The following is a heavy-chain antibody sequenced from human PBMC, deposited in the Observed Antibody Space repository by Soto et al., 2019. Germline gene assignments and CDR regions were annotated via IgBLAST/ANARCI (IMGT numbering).Heavy chain of an antibody. V-gene: IGHV3-21*01. D-gene: IGHD3-10*01. Sequence: WGSLRLSCAASGFTFSSYSMNWVRQAPGKGLEWVSSISSSSSYLYYADSVKGRFTISRDNAKNSLYLQMNSLRAEDTAVYYCARLSGHYYGSGSQIDYWGQGTLVTVSS. CDR3: ARLSGHYYGSGSQIDY. CDR1: GFTFSSYS. J-gene: IGHJ4*02. CDR2: ISSSSSYL.